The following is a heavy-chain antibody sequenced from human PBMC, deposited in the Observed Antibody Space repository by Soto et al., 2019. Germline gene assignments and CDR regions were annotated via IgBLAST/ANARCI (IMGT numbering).Heavy chain of an antibody. CDR1: GGTFSSYA. D-gene: IGHD2-15*01. V-gene: IGHV1-69*06. Sequence: QVQLVQSGAEVKKPGSSVKVSCKASGGTFSSYAISWVRQAPGQGLEWMGGIIPIFGTANYAQKFQGRVTITEDKSTSTAYLELSSLRSEDTAVYYCARAGDCSGGSCYGDHYYYGMDFWGQGTTVTVAS. CDR2: IIPIFGTA. J-gene: IGHJ6*02. CDR3: ARAGDCSGGSCYGDHYYYGMDF.